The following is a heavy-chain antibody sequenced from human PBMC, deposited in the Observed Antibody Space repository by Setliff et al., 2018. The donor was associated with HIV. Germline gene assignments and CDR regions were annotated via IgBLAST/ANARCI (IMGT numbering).Heavy chain of an antibody. CDR2: ISPDGSST. V-gene: IGHV3-74*03. J-gene: IGHJ6*02. CDR1: GFTFSNNW. Sequence: ETLSLSCAASGFTFSNNWIHWVRQTAEKGLVWVSRISPDGSSTMYADSVKGRFTISRDNSKNTLYLQMNSLTTEDTAVYYCAKDWRWELPIYGMNVWGQGTTVTVSS. D-gene: IGHD1-26*01. CDR3: AKDWRWELPIYGMNV.